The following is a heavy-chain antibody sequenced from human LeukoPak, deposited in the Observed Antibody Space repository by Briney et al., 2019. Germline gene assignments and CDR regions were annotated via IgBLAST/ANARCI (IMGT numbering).Heavy chain of an antibody. V-gene: IGHV4-31*03. D-gene: IGHD1-26*01. J-gene: IGHJ4*02. CDR3: ARGHGGSYY. Sequence: SETLSLTCTVSGGSISSGGYYWTWIRQHPGKGLEWIGEINHSGSTNYNPSLKSRVTISVDTSKNQFSLKLSSVTAADTAVYYCARGHGGSYYWGQGTLVTVSS. CDR2: INHSGST. CDR1: GGSISSGGYY.